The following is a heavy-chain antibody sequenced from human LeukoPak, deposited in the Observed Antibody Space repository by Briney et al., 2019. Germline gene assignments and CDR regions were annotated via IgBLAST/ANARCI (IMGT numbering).Heavy chain of an antibody. CDR2: FDPEDGET. V-gene: IGHV1-24*01. D-gene: IGHD2-15*01. CDR3: ARDPRYCSGGSCYYFDY. CDR1: GYTLTELS. Sequence: ASVKVSCKVSGYTLTELSMHWVRQAPGKGLEWMGGFDPEDGETIYAQKFQGRVTMTRDTSISTAYMELSRLRSDDTAVYYCARDPRYCSGGSCYYFDYWGQGTLVTVSS. J-gene: IGHJ4*02.